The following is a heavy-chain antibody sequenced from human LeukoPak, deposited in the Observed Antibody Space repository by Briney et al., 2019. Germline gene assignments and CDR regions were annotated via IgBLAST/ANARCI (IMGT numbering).Heavy chain of an antibody. J-gene: IGHJ4*02. Sequence: ASVKVSCKASGYTFTGYYMHWVRQAPGQGLEWMGWINPNSGVSNYAQKFRDRVTMTRDTSISTAYMELSRLTSDDTAVYYCARVKGRVFGVITTKERYFDYWGQGTLVTVSS. CDR1: GYTFTGYY. CDR2: INPNSGVS. D-gene: IGHD3-3*01. V-gene: IGHV1-2*02. CDR3: ARVKGRVFGVITTKERYFDY.